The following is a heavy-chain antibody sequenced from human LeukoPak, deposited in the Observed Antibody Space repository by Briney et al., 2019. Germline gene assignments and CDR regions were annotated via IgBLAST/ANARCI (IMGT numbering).Heavy chain of an antibody. Sequence: SETLSLTCTVSGGSISSGSYYRSWIRQPAGKGLEWIGRIYTSGSTNYNPSLKSRVTISVDTSKNQFSLKLSSVTAADTAVYYCARFRVATTSFDYWGQGTLVTVSS. CDR1: GGSISSGSYY. CDR2: IYTSGST. J-gene: IGHJ4*02. V-gene: IGHV4-61*02. D-gene: IGHD5-12*01. CDR3: ARFRVATTSFDY.